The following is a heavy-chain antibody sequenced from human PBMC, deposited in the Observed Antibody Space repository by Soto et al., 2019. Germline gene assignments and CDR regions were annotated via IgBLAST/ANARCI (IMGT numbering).Heavy chain of an antibody. CDR2: IYSAGST. Sequence: PGGSLRLSCAVSGLPVSRTQMSLVRQSPGKGLQWVSVIYSAGSTYYANAVKGRFTISRDISENKIFLELNGLTVDDTAVYYCARAREPEYSTAIFFDYWGRGKVVPVFS. CDR1: GLPVSRTQ. D-gene: IGHD6-13*01. V-gene: IGHV3-53*01. CDR3: ARAREPEYSTAIFFDY. J-gene: IGHJ4*01.